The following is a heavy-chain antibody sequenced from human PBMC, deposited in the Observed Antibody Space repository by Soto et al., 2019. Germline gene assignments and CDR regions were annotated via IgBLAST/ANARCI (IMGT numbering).Heavy chain of an antibody. CDR2: ISGSGGST. Sequence: GGSLRLSCAASGFTFSSYAMSWVRQAPGKGLEWVSAISGSGGSTYYADSVKGRFTISRDNSKNTLYLQMNSLRAEDTAVYYCAATGVFPAKYWYFDLWGRGTLVTVSS. CDR3: AATGVFPAKYWYFDL. D-gene: IGHD1-1*01. J-gene: IGHJ2*01. CDR1: GFTFSSYA. V-gene: IGHV3-23*01.